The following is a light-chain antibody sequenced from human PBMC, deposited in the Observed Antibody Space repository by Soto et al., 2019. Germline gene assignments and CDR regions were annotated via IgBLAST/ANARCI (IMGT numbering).Light chain of an antibody. CDR1: QAIDNY. J-gene: IGKJ1*01. CDR2: STS. CDR3: QKYISARET. V-gene: IGKV1-27*01. Sequence: DIQMTQSPSSLSASVGDRVTITCRASQAIDNYLAWYQQKPGKVPTVLIYSTSTLKSGVPSRFSGSGSGTDFTLTISSLQPEDVATYYCQKYISARETFGQGTKVEI.